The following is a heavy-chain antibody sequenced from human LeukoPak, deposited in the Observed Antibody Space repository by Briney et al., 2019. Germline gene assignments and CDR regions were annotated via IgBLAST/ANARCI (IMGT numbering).Heavy chain of an antibody. CDR2: IYYSGST. V-gene: IGHV4-59*08. Sequence: SETLSLTCTVSGGSISSYYWSWIRQPPGKGLEWIGYIYYSGSTNYNPSLKSRVTISVDTSKNQFSLKLSSVTAADTAVYYCARLPAGGPNWFDPWGQGTLVTVSS. CDR3: ARLPAGGPNWFDP. D-gene: IGHD3-10*01. CDR1: GGSISSYY. J-gene: IGHJ5*02.